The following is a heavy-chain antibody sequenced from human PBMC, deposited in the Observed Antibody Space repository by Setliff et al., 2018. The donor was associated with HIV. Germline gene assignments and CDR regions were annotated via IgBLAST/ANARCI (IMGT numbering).Heavy chain of an antibody. V-gene: IGHV3-21*04. CDR1: GFTFSTYS. CDR2: MRSSSNYI. Sequence: GGSLRLSCEASGFTFSTYSMNWVRQAPGKGLEWVSSMRSSSNYIYYADSVKGRFTISRDNAKNSLYLQMNSLRAEDTAVYYCASLKGHYFDTSGYYNNWFDPWGQGTLVTVSS. CDR3: ASLKGHYFDTSGYYNNWFDP. J-gene: IGHJ5*02. D-gene: IGHD3-22*01.